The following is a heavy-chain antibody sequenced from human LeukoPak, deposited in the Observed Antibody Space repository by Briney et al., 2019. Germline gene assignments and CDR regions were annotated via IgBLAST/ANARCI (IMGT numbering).Heavy chain of an antibody. D-gene: IGHD2-15*01. Sequence: RSLSLSCAISVDRVSSNIAAWDSIRQSPSRGLGWLGRTYYMSKWYNAYEVSLKSRITINPVTSKNQFYLQLHSVTPEDTAVYYCARVRGLFMGFDAFDIWGQGTMVTVSS. J-gene: IGHJ3*02. V-gene: IGHV6-1*01. CDR2: TYYMSKWYN. CDR1: VDRVSSNIAA. CDR3: ARVRGLFMGFDAFDI.